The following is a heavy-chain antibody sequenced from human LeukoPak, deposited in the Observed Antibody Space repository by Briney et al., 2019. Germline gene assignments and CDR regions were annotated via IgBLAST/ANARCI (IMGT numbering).Heavy chain of an antibody. Sequence: ASVRVSCKASGYTFTNYYMNWVRQATGQGLEWMGILNPNGGSTSYAQKFQGRVTMTRDTSTSTAYMELSSLRSEDTAVYYCARDRVGAVAGTAPDYWGQGTLVTVSS. CDR3: ARDRVGAVAGTAPDY. CDR1: GYTFTNYY. V-gene: IGHV1-46*01. D-gene: IGHD6-19*01. CDR2: LNPNGGST. J-gene: IGHJ4*02.